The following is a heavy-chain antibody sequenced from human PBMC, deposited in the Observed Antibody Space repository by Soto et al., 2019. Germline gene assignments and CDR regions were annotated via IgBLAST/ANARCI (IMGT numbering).Heavy chain of an antibody. CDR2: ISGSGTKT. V-gene: IGHV3-23*01. J-gene: IGHJ4*02. Sequence: GGSLRLSCAASGFSFSSYAMIWVRQAPGKGLDWVSAISGSGTKTRYADSVKGRFTISRDNSKNTLYLQMNSLRAEDTAVYYCAKDHPVIEVVKVFEYWGRGALVTVSS. CDR1: GFSFSSYA. CDR3: AKDHPVIEVVKVFEY. D-gene: IGHD3-22*01.